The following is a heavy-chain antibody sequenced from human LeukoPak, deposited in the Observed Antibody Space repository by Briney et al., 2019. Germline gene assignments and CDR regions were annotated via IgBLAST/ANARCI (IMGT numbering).Heavy chain of an antibody. D-gene: IGHD4-23*01. CDR3: ARGGNPRGFYYYYMDV. Sequence: ASVKVSCKASGYTFTGYYMHWVRQAPGQGPEWMGWINPNSGGTNYAQKFQGRVTMTRDTSISTAYMELSRLRSDDTAVYYCARGGNPRGFYYYYMDVWGKGTTVTVSS. CDR2: INPNSGGT. CDR1: GYTFTGYY. J-gene: IGHJ6*03. V-gene: IGHV1-2*02.